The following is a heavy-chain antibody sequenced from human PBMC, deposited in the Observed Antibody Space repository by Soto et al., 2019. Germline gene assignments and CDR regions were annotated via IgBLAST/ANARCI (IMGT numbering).Heavy chain of an antibody. J-gene: IGHJ4*02. D-gene: IGHD3-22*01. CDR3: ARNFYKYYDSSGYYRSPAY. CDR1: GFTFSSYA. V-gene: IGHV3-30-3*01. CDR2: ISYDGSDK. Sequence: PGGSLRLSCAASGFTFSSYAMHWVRQAPGKGLEWVALISYDGSDKDYADSVKGRFTISRDNSRNTLFLQMNSLRAEETAVYYCARNFYKYYDSSGYYRSPAYWGKGTLVTVSS.